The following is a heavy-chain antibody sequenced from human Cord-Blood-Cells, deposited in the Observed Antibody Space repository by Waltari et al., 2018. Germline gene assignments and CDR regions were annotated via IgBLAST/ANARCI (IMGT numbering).Heavy chain of an antibody. J-gene: IGHJ3*02. V-gene: IGHV3-74*01. D-gene: IGHD2-8*02. Sequence: EVQLVESGGGVVQPGGSLRLSCAASAFTFSSYWMHWVRSAPGKGLVWVSRINRDGSSTSYADSVKGRFTISRDNAKNTLYLQMNSLRAEDTAVYYCARDRGCTGGVCFAFDIWGQGTMVTVSS. CDR3: ARDRGCTGGVCFAFDI. CDR2: INRDGSST. CDR1: AFTFSSYW.